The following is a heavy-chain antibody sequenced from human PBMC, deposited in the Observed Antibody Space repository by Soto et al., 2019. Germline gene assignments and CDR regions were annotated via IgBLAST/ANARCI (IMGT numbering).Heavy chain of an antibody. CDR1: GFTFSSHG. J-gene: IGHJ4*02. CDR3: AKDFLTFDFWSLIDY. V-gene: IGHV3-30*18. D-gene: IGHD3-3*01. CDR2: ISYDGSNK. Sequence: GGSLRLSCAASGFTFSSHGMHWVRQAPGKGLEWVAVISYDGSNKYYADSVKGRFTISRDNSKNTLYLQMNSLRAEDTAVYYCAKDFLTFDFWSLIDYWGQGTLVTVSS.